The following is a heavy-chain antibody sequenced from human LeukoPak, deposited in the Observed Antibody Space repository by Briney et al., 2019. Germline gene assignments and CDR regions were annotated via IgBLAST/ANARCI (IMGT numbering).Heavy chain of an antibody. Sequence: GGSLRLSCAASGFTFSSDWMSWVRQAPGKGLEWVANIKQDGSEQYYVDSVKGRFTISRDNAKNSLYLQMNSLRAEDTAVYYCARGADSYGPKYYYYYMDVWGKGTTVTVSS. CDR2: IKQDGSEQ. V-gene: IGHV3-7*01. CDR3: ARGADSYGPKYYYYYMDV. D-gene: IGHD5-18*01. CDR1: GFTFSSDW. J-gene: IGHJ6*03.